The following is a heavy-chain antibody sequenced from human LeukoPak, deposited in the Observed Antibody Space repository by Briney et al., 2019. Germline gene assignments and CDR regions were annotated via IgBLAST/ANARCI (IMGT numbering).Heavy chain of an antibody. CDR2: IYYSGST. V-gene: IGHV4-59*01. Sequence: SETLSLTCTVSGGSISSYYWSWIRQPPGKGLEWIGYIYYSGSTNYNPSLKSRVTISVDASKNQFSLKLSSVTAADTAVYYCARGSRTFDYWGQGTLVTVSS. CDR1: GGSISSYY. J-gene: IGHJ4*02. CDR3: ARGSRTFDY.